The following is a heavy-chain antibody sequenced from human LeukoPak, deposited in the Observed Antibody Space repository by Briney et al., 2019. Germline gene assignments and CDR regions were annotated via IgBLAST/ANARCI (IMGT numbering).Heavy chain of an antibody. CDR2: ISYDGSNK. CDR3: ASGSARRLDY. CDR1: GFTFSSYA. Sequence: GGSLRLSCAASGFTFSSYAMHWVRQAPGKGLEWVAVISYDGSNKYYADSVKGRFTISRDNSKNTLYLQMNSLRAEDTAVYYCASGSARRLDYWGQGTLVTVSS. J-gene: IGHJ4*02. V-gene: IGHV3-30*14.